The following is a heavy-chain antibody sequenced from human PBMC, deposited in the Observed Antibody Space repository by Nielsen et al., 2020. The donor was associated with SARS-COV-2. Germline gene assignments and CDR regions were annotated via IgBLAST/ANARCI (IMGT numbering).Heavy chain of an antibody. CDR3: ARADTLGTIYYYGMDV. Sequence: ASVKDSCKASGYTFTSYAMHWVRQAPGQRLEWMGWINAGNGNTKYSQKFQGRVTITRDTSASTAYMELSSLRSEDTAVYYCARADTLGTIYYYGMDVWGQGTTVTVSS. CDR1: GYTFTSYA. CDR2: INAGNGNT. D-gene: IGHD2-8*01. J-gene: IGHJ6*02. V-gene: IGHV1-3*01.